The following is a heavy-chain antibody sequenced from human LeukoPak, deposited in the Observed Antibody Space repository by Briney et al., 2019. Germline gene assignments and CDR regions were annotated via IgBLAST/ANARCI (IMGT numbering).Heavy chain of an antibody. CDR3: ARDPRGSGWYYFDY. D-gene: IGHD6-19*01. Sequence: GGSLRLSCAASGFTFSSYAMHWVRQAPGKGLEWVAVISYDGSNKYYADSVKGRFTISRDNSKNTLYLQMNSLRAEDTAVYYCARDPRGSGWYYFDYWGQGTLVTVSS. V-gene: IGHV3-30*04. CDR1: GFTFSSYA. CDR2: ISYDGSNK. J-gene: IGHJ4*02.